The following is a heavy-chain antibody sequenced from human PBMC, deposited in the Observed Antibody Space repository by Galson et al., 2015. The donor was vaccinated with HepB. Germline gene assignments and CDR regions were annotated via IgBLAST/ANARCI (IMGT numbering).Heavy chain of an antibody. CDR3: AKSSTLNWFDP. V-gene: IGHV3-9*01. CDR2: ISWNSGSI. J-gene: IGHJ5*02. Sequence: LRLSCAASGFTFDDYAMHWVRQAPGKGLEWVSGISWNSGSIGYADSVKGRFTISRDNAKNSLYLQMNSLRAEDTALYYCAKSSTLNWFDPWGQGTLVTVSS. CDR1: GFTFDDYA.